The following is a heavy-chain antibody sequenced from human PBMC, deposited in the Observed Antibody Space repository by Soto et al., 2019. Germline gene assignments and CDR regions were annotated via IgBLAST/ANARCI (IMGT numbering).Heavy chain of an antibody. V-gene: IGHV1-18*01. CDR3: ARRSRGLDV. J-gene: IGHJ6*02. CDR1: GYTFTNFG. CDR2: ISPYNGHT. Sequence: ASVKVSCKSSGYTFTNFGITWVRQAPGQGLEWMGWISPYNGHTDYAQKFQGRVTMTTDTSTNTAYMDLWSLRSDDTAVYYCARRSRGLDVWGQGTTVTVSS.